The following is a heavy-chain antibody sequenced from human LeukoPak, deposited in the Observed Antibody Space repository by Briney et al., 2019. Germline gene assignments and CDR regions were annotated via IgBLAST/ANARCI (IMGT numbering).Heavy chain of an antibody. D-gene: IGHD6-13*01. CDR3: AHIAAAGTDAFDI. CDR1: GGSFSGYY. CDR2: INHSGST. J-gene: IGHJ3*02. V-gene: IGHV4-34*01. Sequence: SETLSLTCAVYGGSFSGYYWSWIRQPPGKGLEWIGEINHSGSTNYNPSLKSRATISVDTSKNQFSLKLSSVTAADTAVYYCAHIAAAGTDAFDIWGQGTMVTVSS.